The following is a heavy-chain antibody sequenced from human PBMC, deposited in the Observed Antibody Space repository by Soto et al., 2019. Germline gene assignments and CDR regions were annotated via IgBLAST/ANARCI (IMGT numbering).Heavy chain of an antibody. J-gene: IGHJ6*03. CDR1: GYTFTGYY. CDR3: ARDHRYYGPGSYSGHYYYYYYMEV. D-gene: IGHD3-10*01. CDR2: INPNSGGT. Sequence: ASVKVSCKASGYTFTGYYMHWVRQAPGQGLEWMGWINPNSGGTNYAQKFQGWVTMTRDTSISTAYMELSRLRSDDTAVYYCARDHRYYGPGSYSGHYYYYYYMEVWGKGTTVTVSS. V-gene: IGHV1-2*04.